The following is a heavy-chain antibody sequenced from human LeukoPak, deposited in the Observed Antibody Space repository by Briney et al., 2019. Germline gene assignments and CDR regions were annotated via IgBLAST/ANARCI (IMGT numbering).Heavy chain of an antibody. J-gene: IGHJ4*02. CDR1: AFTSSNYW. Sequence: GGSLRLSLAAPAFTSSNYWIASVRQAPPQGLSWVASIKPDGSVIYCGDSVKGRFTLSRDNTKNALHLQMNSLRAEDTAMYYCAKSGWDPWHWGQGNLVTVSS. D-gene: IGHD1-26*01. CDR3: AKSGWDPWH. V-gene: IGHV3-7*02. CDR2: IKPDGSVI.